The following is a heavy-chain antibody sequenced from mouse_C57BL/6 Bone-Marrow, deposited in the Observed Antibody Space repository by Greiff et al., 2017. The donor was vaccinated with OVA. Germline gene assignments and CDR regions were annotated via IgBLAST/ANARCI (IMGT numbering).Heavy chain of an antibody. J-gene: IGHJ2*01. D-gene: IGHD1-1*01. CDR1: GYTFTSSW. CDR3: ARDYGSSYYYFDY. Sequence: QVQLQQSGAELAKPGASVKLSCKASGYTFTSSWMHWVKQRPGQGLEWIGYINPSSGYTKYNQKFKDKATLTADNSSSTAYMQLSSLTYEDSAVYYCARDYGSSYYYFDYWGQGTTLTVSS. CDR2: INPSSGYT. V-gene: IGHV1-7*01.